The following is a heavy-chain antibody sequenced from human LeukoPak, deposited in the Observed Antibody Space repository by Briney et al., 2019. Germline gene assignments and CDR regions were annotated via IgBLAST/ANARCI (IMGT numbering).Heavy chain of an antibody. CDR2: IKQDGSEK. CDR3: ARANLWSYSGYYYYMDV. V-gene: IGHV3-7*03. CDR1: GFTFSSYW. D-gene: IGHD1-26*01. J-gene: IGHJ6*03. Sequence: GGSLRLSCAASGFTFSSYWMSWVRQAPGKGLEWVANIKQDGSEKYYVDSVKGRFTISRDNAKNSLYLQMNSLRAEDTAVYYCARANLWSYSGYYYYMDVWGKGTTVTISS.